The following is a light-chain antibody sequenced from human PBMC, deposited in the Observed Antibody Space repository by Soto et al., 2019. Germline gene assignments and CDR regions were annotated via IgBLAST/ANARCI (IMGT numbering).Light chain of an antibody. CDR1: TGAVTSNHH. CDR3: LLSYNAARV. J-gene: IGLJ2*01. Sequence: QAVVTQEPSLTVSPGGTVTLTCGSSTGAVTSNHHPYWFQQKAGQAPRTLIYDTSNKHSWTPAWFSVSLLGDKAALTLSGAQPEDEAQYYCLLSYNAARVFGGGTKLTVL. CDR2: DTS. V-gene: IGLV7-46*01.